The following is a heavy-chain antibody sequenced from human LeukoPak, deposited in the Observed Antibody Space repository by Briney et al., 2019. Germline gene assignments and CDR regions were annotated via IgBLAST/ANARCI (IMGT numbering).Heavy chain of an antibody. Sequence: SETLSLTCAVSGVSLDDYYWSWVRQTPGKGLEWIGEINHSGYTNDSPSLKSRVTLSIDTSRKQFSLNLRSVTVADTGIYYCTRMTAGHDYWGQGTLVTVSS. CDR3: TRMTAGHDY. CDR2: INHSGYT. V-gene: IGHV4-34*01. CDR1: GVSLDDYY. J-gene: IGHJ4*02. D-gene: IGHD2-21*02.